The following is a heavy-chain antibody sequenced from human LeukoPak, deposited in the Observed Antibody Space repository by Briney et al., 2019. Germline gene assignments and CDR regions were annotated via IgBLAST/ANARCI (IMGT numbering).Heavy chain of an antibody. V-gene: IGHV3-7*03. CDR3: ARDVVVVPAAMLYYGMDV. D-gene: IGHD2-2*01. Sequence: GGSQRLSCAASGFAFSNYWMSWVRQAPGKGLEWVANIKQDGSEKYCVDSVKGRFTISRDNAKNSLYLQMNSLRAEDTAVYYCARDVVVVPAAMLYYGMDVWGQGTTVTVSS. CDR2: IKQDGSEK. J-gene: IGHJ6*02. CDR1: GFAFSNYW.